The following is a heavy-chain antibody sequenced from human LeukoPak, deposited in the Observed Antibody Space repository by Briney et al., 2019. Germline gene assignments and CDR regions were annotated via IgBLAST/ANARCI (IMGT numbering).Heavy chain of an antibody. CDR2: IYYSGSI. V-gene: IGHV4-38-2*02. Sequence: SETLSLTCAVSGYSISSGYYWGWIRQPPGKGLEGTRRIYYSGSIYYNPSLKSRVTISVDTSKNQFSLKLSSVTAADTAIYYCARDLWGSGSYYNVPLDYWGQGTLVTVSS. J-gene: IGHJ4*02. CDR1: GYSISSGYY. CDR3: ARDLWGSGSYYNVPLDY. D-gene: IGHD3-10*01.